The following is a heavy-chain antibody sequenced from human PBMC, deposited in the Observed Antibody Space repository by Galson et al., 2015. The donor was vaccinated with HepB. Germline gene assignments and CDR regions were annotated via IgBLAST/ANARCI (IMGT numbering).Heavy chain of an antibody. CDR3: AKDLSGSYLWETEPYGMDV. CDR2: ISYDGSNK. CDR1: GFTFSSYG. D-gene: IGHD1-26*01. J-gene: IGHJ6*02. Sequence: SLRLSCAASGFTFSSYGMHWVRQAPGKGLEWVAVISYDGSNKYYADSVKGRFTISRDNSKNTLYLQMNSLRAEDTAVYYCAKDLSGSYLWETEPYGMDVWGQGTTVTVSS. V-gene: IGHV3-30*18.